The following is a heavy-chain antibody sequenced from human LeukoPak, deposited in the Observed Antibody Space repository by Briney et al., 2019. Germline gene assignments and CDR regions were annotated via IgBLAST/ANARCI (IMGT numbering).Heavy chain of an antibody. CDR3: ASMFGSSGYFPFDY. Sequence: SVKVSCKASGGTFSSYAISWVRQAPGQGLEWMGGIIPIFGTANYAQKFQGRVTITADESTSTAYMELSSLRSEDTAVYYCASMFGSSGYFPFDYWGQGTLITVSS. CDR1: GGTFSSYA. J-gene: IGHJ4*02. D-gene: IGHD3-22*01. CDR2: IIPIFGTA. V-gene: IGHV1-69*13.